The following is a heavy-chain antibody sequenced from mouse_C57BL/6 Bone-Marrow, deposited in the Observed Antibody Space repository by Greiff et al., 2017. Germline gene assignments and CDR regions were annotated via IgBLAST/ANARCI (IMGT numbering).Heavy chain of an antibody. D-gene: IGHD1-1*01. V-gene: IGHV1-52*01. J-gene: IGHJ4*01. CDR2: IDPSDSAT. CDR1: GYTFTSYW. CDR3: ARSHYYGSSYAMDY. Sequence: QVQLQQSGAELVRPGSSVKLSCKASGYTFTSYWMHWVKQRPIQGLEWIGNIDPSDSATHYNQKFKDKATLTVDKSSSTAYMQLSSLTSEDSAVYYCARSHYYGSSYAMDYWGQGTSVTVSS.